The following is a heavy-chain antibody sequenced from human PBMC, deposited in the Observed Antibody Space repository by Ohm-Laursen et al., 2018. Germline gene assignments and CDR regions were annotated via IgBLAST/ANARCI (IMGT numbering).Heavy chain of an antibody. CDR2: IYHSGST. D-gene: IGHD5-18*01. CDR1: GYSISSGYY. Sequence: GTLSLTCAVSGYSISSGYYWGWIRQPPGKGLEWIGSIYHSGSTYYNPSLKSRVTISVDTSKNQFSLKLSSVTAADTAVYYCASARGYSYGQSYWYFDLWGRGTLVTVSS. CDR3: ASARGYSYGQSYWYFDL. J-gene: IGHJ2*01. V-gene: IGHV4-38-2*01.